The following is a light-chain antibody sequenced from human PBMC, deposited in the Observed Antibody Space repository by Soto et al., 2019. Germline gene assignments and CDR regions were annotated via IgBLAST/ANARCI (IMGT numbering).Light chain of an antibody. Sequence: DIQMTQSPSTLPASVGDRVTITCRASQTISSWLAWYQQKPGKAPDLLIYDASRLAGGVPSRFSGSESGTEFTLTISSLQPEDVATYYCQKYNNVPATFGLGTRLEIK. J-gene: IGKJ5*01. CDR3: QKYNNVPAT. CDR1: QTISSW. V-gene: IGKV1-5*01. CDR2: DAS.